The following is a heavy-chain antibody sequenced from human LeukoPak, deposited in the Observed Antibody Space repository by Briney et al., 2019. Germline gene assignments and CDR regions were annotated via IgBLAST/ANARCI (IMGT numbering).Heavy chain of an antibody. CDR2: ISSNGGST. CDR3: ARYGYSSGWSDY. V-gene: IGHV3-64*01. CDR1: GFTFSSYA. D-gene: IGHD6-19*01. J-gene: IGHJ4*02. Sequence: GGSLRLSCAASGFTFSSYAMPWVRQAPGKGLEYVSAISSNGGSTYYANSVKGRFTISRDNSKNTLYLQMGSLRAEDMAVYYCARYGYSSGWSDYWGQGTLVTVSS.